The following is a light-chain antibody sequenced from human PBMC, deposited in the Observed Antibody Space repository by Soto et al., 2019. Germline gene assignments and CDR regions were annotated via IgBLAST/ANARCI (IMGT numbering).Light chain of an antibody. CDR3: QQYTSYSWT. CDR2: DAS. J-gene: IGKJ1*01. Sequence: DIQMTQSPSTLSASVGDRVTITCRASQSINSSLAWYQQKPGKAPQILIYDASTLKSGVPSRFSASGSGTEFILIISSLQPDDFATYYCQQYTSYSWTFGQGTKVEI. CDR1: QSINSS. V-gene: IGKV1-5*01.